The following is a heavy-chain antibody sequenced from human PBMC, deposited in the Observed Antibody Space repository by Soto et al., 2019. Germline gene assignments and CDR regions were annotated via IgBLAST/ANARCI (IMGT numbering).Heavy chain of an antibody. CDR3: ARGSVDTVDSSGLYEY. Sequence: SETLSLTCAVYGGSFSAYYWSWIRQPPGKGLEWIGEINHSGGTSYNPSLKSRVTISVDTSKSQFSLKLTSVTAAARAVYYCARGSVDTVDSSGLYEYWGKGTPVTVSS. J-gene: IGHJ4*02. V-gene: IGHV4-34*01. D-gene: IGHD3-22*01. CDR2: INHSGGT. CDR1: GGSFSAYY.